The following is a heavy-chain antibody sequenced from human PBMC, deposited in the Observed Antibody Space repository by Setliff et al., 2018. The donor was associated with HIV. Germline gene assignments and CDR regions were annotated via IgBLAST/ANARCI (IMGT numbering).Heavy chain of an antibody. CDR2: ISNSGST. V-gene: IGHV4-59*01. CDR3: ARVDCSGGSCYSPAY. CDR1: GASISDYY. D-gene: IGHD2-15*01. J-gene: IGHJ4*02. Sequence: SETLSLTCTVSGASISDYYWSWIRQTPGKGLEWIGYISNSGSTNYNPSQKSRVTISVDASKSQISLKVTSVTAADTAVYYCARVDCSGGSCYSPAYWGQGTLVTVSS.